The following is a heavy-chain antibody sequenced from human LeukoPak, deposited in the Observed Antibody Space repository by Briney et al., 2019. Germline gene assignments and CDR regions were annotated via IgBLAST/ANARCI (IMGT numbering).Heavy chain of an antibody. CDR1: GYTFTDFY. CDR2: INPNSGGT. J-gene: IGHJ4*02. V-gene: IGHV1-2*02. CDR3: RGDGYTSTRPFDY. Sequence: ASVKVSCKASGYTFTDFYIHWVRQAPGQGLEWMGWINPNSGGTKYAQKFQGRVTMTRDTSINTVYMELSRLISDDMAVYCVRGDGYTSTRPFDYWGQGTPVTVSS. D-gene: IGHD2-2*02.